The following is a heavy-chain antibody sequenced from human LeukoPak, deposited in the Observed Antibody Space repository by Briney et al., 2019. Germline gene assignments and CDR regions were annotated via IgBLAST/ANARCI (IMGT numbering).Heavy chain of an antibody. V-gene: IGHV1-2*02. D-gene: IGHD3-22*01. CDR2: INPKSGGT. CDR3: ATLGISGYFRDY. CDR1: GYTFTDYY. J-gene: IGHJ4*02. Sequence: ASVKVSCKGSGYTFTDYYIHWVRQAPGQGLEWMGWINPKSGGTNYAQNFQGRVTMTRGTSISTAYMELRTDDTAVYYCATLGISGYFRDYWGQGTLVSVSS.